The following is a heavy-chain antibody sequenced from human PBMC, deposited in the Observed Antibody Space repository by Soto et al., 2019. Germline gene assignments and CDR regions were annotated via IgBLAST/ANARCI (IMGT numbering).Heavy chain of an antibody. CDR1: GGSISRGGYY. J-gene: IGHJ6*02. V-gene: IGHV4-31*03. Sequence: SSETLSLTCTVSGGSISRGGYYWSWIRQHPGKGLEWIGYIYYSGSTYYNPSLKSRVTISVDTSKNQFSLKLSSVTAADTAVYYCAGGGERDFWNSDYYYGMDVWGQGTTVTVSS. CDR2: IYYSGST. CDR3: AGGGERDFWNSDYYYGMDV. D-gene: IGHD3-3*01.